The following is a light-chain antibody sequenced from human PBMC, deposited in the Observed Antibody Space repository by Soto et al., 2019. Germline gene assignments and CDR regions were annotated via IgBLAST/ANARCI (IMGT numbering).Light chain of an antibody. CDR3: LLSYLSGSPTWV. V-gene: IGLV7-46*01. CDR2: DTS. J-gene: IGLJ3*02. Sequence: QTVVTQEPSLTVSPGGTVTLTCGSSTGTVTSGHYPYWFQQKPGQAPRTLSYDTSNKFSWTPARFSGSLLGGKGALTLSGAKPEDEADYYCLLSYLSGSPTWVFGGGTKLTVL. CDR1: TGTVTSGHY.